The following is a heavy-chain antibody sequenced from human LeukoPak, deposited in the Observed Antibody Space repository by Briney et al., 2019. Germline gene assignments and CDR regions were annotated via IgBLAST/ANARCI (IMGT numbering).Heavy chain of an antibody. Sequence: SETLSLTCTVSGGSISSGGYYWSWIRQHPGKGLEWIGYIYYSGSTYYNPSLKSRVTISVDTSKNQFSLKLSSVTAADTAVYYCARYDSSGYCYDYWGQGTLVTVSS. CDR1: GGSISSGGYY. CDR3: ARYDSSGYCYDY. CDR2: IYYSGST. D-gene: IGHD3-22*01. V-gene: IGHV4-31*03. J-gene: IGHJ4*02.